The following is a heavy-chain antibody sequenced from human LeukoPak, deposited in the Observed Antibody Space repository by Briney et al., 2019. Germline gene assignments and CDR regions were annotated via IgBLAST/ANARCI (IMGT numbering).Heavy chain of an antibody. CDR3: AKDWSRDY. J-gene: IGHJ4*02. D-gene: IGHD1-1*01. V-gene: IGHV3-23*01. CDR2: ISDSGSKT. Sequence: GGSLRLSCAASGFTFSSYAMTWVRQAPGKGLEWVSAISDSGSKTHYADSVKGRFTISRDNSKNTVYLQMNSLRAEDTALYYCAKDWSRDYWGQGTLVTVSS. CDR1: GFTFSSYA.